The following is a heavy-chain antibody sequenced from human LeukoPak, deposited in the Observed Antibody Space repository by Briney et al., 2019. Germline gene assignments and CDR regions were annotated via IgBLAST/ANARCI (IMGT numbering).Heavy chain of an antibody. CDR3: ARRGSPPVDFDY. CDR1: GYSFTSYW. Sequence: GESLKISCKGSGYSFTSYWIGWVRQMPGKGLEWMGIIYPGDSDTKYSPSFEGQVTISADKSVSTAYLQWSSLEASDNAMYYCARRGSPPVDFDYWGQGTLVTVSS. J-gene: IGHJ4*02. V-gene: IGHV5-51*01. CDR2: IYPGDSDT.